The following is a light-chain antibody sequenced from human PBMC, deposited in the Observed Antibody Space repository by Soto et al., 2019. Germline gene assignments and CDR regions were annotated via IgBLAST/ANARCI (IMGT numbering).Light chain of an antibody. CDR3: QQYDNLTLT. J-gene: IGKJ4*01. V-gene: IGKV1-33*01. CDR1: QDISNY. CDR2: DAS. Sequence: DIQMTQSPSSLSASVGDRVTITCQASQDISNYLNWNQQKQGKAPKLMIYDASNLETGVPSRFSGSGSGTDCTFTISSLKTEDSATYYCQQYDNLTLTFGGGTKVDIK.